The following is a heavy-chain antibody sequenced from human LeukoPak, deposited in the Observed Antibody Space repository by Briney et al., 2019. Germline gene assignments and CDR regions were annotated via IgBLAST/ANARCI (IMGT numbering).Heavy chain of an antibody. CDR1: GYTFTGYY. CDR2: INPNRGGT. CDR3: ARDCSGGSWGGGCWRGFDY. V-gene: IGHV1-2*02. Sequence: ASVKVSCKASGYTFTGYYMQWVRQAPGQGLERMGWINPNRGGTNYAQKFQGRVTMTRDTSISTAYMELSRLRSDDTAVYYCARDCSGGSWGGGCWRGFDYWGQGTLVTVSS. D-gene: IGHD2-15*01. J-gene: IGHJ4*02.